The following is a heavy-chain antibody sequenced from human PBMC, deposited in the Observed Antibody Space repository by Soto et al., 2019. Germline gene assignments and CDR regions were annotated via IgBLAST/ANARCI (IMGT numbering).Heavy chain of an antibody. CDR3: VRDGTKTLRDWFDP. Sequence: SEILSLTCTVSGASISGFYWSWVRKSAGKGLEWIGRIYATGTTDYNPSLKSRVMMSVDTSKKQFSLKLRSVTAADTAVYYCVRDGTKTLRDWFDPWGQGISVTVSS. D-gene: IGHD1-1*01. CDR2: IYATGTT. V-gene: IGHV4-4*07. CDR1: GASISGFY. J-gene: IGHJ5*02.